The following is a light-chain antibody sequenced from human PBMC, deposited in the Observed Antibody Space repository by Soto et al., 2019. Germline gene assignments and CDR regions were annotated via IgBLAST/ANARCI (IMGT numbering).Light chain of an antibody. Sequence: RLNQTPASLSVSLYNTVTITFRASQGTSSNLAWYQQKPGRAPKLLIFGASTLQSGVTSRFSGSGSGTDFTLTISSRQPEDFDTYFCQKLNADHPWKCGQGTK. CDR1: QGTSSN. CDR2: GAS. J-gene: IGKJ1*01. V-gene: IGKV1-9*01. CDR3: QKLNADHPWK.